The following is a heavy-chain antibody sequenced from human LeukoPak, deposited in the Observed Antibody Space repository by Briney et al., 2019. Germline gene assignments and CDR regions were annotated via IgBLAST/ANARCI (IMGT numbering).Heavy chain of an antibody. CDR2: INHSGST. V-gene: IGHV4-34*01. Sequence: SETLSLTCAVYGVSFSGYYWSWLRQPPGKGLEWVGEINHSGSTNYNPSLKGRVTISVDTSKNQFSLKLSSVTAADPAVYYCARGGMATRTHFDYWGQGTLVTVSS. CDR1: GVSFSGYY. D-gene: IGHD5-24*01. CDR3: ARGGMATRTHFDY. J-gene: IGHJ4*02.